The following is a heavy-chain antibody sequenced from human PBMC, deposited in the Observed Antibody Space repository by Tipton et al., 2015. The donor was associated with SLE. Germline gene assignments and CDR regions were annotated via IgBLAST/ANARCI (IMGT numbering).Heavy chain of an antibody. J-gene: IGHJ4*02. V-gene: IGHV3-30*12. CDR1: GFTFSSYG. D-gene: IGHD3-22*01. Sequence: SLRLSCAASGFTFSSYGMHWIRQAPGKGLEWVAVIAYDGSREYYADSVKGRLTISRDNSKNTLYLQMNSLRAEDTAVYYCAHRGTSSGYYYYFDYWGQGTLVTVSS. CDR2: IAYDGSRE. CDR3: AHRGTSSGYYYYFDY.